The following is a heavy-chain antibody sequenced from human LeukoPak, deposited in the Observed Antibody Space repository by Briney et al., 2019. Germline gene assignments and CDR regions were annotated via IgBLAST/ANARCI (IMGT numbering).Heavy chain of an antibody. V-gene: IGHV3-30*02. D-gene: IGHD3-22*01. CDR2: IRYDGSNK. CDR1: GFTFSSYG. J-gene: IGHJ6*03. Sequence: GGSLRLSCAASGFTFSSYGMHWVRQAPGKGLEWVAFIRYDGSNKYYADSVKGRFTISRDNSKNTLYLQMNSLRAEDTAVYYCARGIEVGSGYMDVWGKGTTVTISS. CDR3: ARGIEVGSGYMDV.